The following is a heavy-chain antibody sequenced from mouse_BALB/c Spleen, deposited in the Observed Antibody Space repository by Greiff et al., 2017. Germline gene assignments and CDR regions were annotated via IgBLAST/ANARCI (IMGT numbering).Heavy chain of an antibody. CDR2: IYPGDGDT. V-gene: IGHV1-82*01. CDR1: GYAFSSSW. Sequence: VKLQESGPELVKPGASVKISCKASGYAFSSSWMNWVKQRPGQGLEWIERIYPGDGDTNYNGKFKGKATLTADKSSSTAYMQLSSLTSVDSAVYFCARGGGNTWFAYWGQGTLVTVSA. CDR3: ARGGGNTWFAY. D-gene: IGHD2-1*01. J-gene: IGHJ3*01.